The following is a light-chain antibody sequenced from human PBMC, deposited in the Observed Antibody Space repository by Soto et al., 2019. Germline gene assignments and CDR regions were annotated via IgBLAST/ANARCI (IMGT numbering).Light chain of an antibody. V-gene: IGKV4-1*01. CDR3: QQYYSTPLT. CDR1: QSVLYSSNNKNY. J-gene: IGKJ4*01. Sequence: DIVMTQSPASLAVSLGERATINCKSSQSVLYSSNNKNYLAWYEKKPGQPPKLLIYWASTRESGVPDRFSGSGSGTDFTLTISSLQAEDVAGYYCQQYYSTPLTFGGGTKVDI. CDR2: WAS.